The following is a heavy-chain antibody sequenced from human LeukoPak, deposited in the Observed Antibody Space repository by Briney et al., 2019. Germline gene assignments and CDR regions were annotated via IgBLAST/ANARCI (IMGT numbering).Heavy chain of an antibody. CDR2: ISYDGSNK. V-gene: IGHV3-30*04. CDR3: ARVHRANYYDSSGSFDY. J-gene: IGHJ4*02. D-gene: IGHD3-22*01. Sequence: GGSLRLSCAASGFTFSSYAMHWVRQAPGKGLEWVAVISYDGSNKYYADSVKGRFTISRDNSKNTLYLQMNSLRAEDTAVYYCARVHRANYYDSSGSFDYWGQGTLVTVSS. CDR1: GFTFSSYA.